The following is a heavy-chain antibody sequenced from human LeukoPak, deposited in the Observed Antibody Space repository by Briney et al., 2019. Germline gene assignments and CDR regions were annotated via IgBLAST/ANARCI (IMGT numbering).Heavy chain of an antibody. D-gene: IGHD3-22*01. CDR1: GFTFSSYA. Sequence: PGGSLRLSCAASGFTFSSYAMSWVRQAPGKGLEWVSSISSSGSSIYYADSVKGRFTISRDNAKNSLYLQMNSLRAEDTAVYSCARTPYDSSGYPDSVGYWGQGTLVTVSS. CDR3: ARTPYDSSGYPDSVGY. V-gene: IGHV3-21*01. J-gene: IGHJ4*02. CDR2: ISSSGSSI.